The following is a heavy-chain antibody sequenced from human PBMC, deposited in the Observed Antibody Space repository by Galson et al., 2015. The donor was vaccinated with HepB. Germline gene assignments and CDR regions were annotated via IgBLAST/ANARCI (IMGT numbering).Heavy chain of an antibody. CDR3: ARGSALGSGWPLDYYYGMDV. CDR2: IDPSDSYT. CDR1: GYSFTSYW. V-gene: IGHV5-10-1*01. J-gene: IGHJ6*02. D-gene: IGHD6-19*01. Sequence: QSGAEVKKPGESLRISCKGSGYSFTSYWISWVRQMPGKGLEWMGRIDPSDSYTNYSPSFQGHVTISADKSISTAYLQWSSLKASDTAMYYCARGSALGSGWPLDYYYGMDVWGQGTTVTVSS.